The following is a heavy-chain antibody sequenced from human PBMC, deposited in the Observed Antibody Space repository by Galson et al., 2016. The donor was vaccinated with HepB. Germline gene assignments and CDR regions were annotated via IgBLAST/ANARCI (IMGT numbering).Heavy chain of an antibody. J-gene: IGHJ5*02. D-gene: IGHD6-19*01. CDR2: IYSGDST. Sequence: SLRLSCAASGFTVSSTFMTWVRQAPGKGLEWVSVIYSGDSTNYADSVKGRFTISRDNSKNTLYLRMNSLRVEDTAVYYCARGKAVTGSDPRDPWGQGTLVTVSS. CDR1: GFTVSSTF. V-gene: IGHV3-53*01. CDR3: ARGKAVTGSDPRDP.